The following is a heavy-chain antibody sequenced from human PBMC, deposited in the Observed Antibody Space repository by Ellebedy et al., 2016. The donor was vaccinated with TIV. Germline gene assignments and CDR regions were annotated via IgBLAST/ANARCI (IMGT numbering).Heavy chain of an antibody. J-gene: IGHJ5*02. CDR1: GYTFINYG. CDR3: GRVGPEGDTP. D-gene: IGHD2-21*02. CDR2: ISVHNGKP. Sequence: AASVKVSCKTSGYTFINYGITWVRQAPGQGLEWMGWISVHNGKPNSAQKFQGRVLMTTDASTSTGYMELRNLRSDDTAVYHCGRVGPEGDTPWGQGTQVTVSS. V-gene: IGHV1-18*01.